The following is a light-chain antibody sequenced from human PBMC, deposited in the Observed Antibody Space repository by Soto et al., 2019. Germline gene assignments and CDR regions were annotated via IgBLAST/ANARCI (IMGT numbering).Light chain of an antibody. CDR1: QGIVSW. CDR3: QQTTSFPLT. Sequence: DIQMTQSPSSVYASVGDRVTITCRASQGIVSWLAWYQQKPGKAPKLLIYAASNLQSGVPLRFSGSGSGTDFTLTISSLQPEDFATYYCQQTTSFPLTFGGGTKVEIK. J-gene: IGKJ4*01. V-gene: IGKV1-12*01. CDR2: AAS.